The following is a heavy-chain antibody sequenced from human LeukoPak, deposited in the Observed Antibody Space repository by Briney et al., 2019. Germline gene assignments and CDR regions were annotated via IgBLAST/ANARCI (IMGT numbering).Heavy chain of an antibody. CDR3: ARSAYSSSPWIYYYYYMDV. D-gene: IGHD6-6*01. J-gene: IGHJ6*03. CDR2: IYTSGST. CDR1: GGAINSVGNY. Sequence: SETLSLTCTVSGGAINSVGNYWSWVRQYPGKGLEWIGYIYTSGSTNYNPSLKSRVTVSVDTSKNQFSLKLSSVTAADTAVYYCARSAYSSSPWIYYYYYMDVWGKGTTVTVSS. V-gene: IGHV4-61*09.